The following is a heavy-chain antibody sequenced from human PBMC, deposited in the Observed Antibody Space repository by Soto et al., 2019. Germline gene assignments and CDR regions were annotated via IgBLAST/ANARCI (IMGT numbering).Heavy chain of an antibody. CDR1: GFNVSKNY. J-gene: IGHJ3*02. D-gene: IGHD3-9*01. CDR3: AKTPPRYFAWFGAFDT. V-gene: IGHV3-66*01. Sequence: PGGSLRLSCAASGFNVSKNYMNWVRQAPGKGLEWVAVVYSGGGTYYADSVKGRFTISRDNSKKTVSLQMNSLRAEDTAVYYCAKTPPRYFAWFGAFDTWGQGTMVTVSS. CDR2: VYSGGGT.